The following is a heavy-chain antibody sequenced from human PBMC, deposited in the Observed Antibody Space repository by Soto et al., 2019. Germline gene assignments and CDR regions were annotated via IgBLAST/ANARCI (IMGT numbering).Heavy chain of an antibody. CDR1: GGSFSGYY. CDR2: INHSGST. J-gene: IGHJ6*02. V-gene: IGHV4-34*01. D-gene: IGHD6-19*01. Sequence: SETLSLTCAVYGGSFSGYYWSWIRQPPGKGLEWIGEINHSGSTNYNPSLKSRVTISVDKSKNQFSLHLTSVTAADTAVYYCASSGWSEDFYYYYGMDVWGQGTTVTVSS. CDR3: ASSGWSEDFYYYYGMDV.